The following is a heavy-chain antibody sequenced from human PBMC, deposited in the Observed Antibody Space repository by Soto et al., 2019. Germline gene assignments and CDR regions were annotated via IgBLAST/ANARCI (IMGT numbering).Heavy chain of an antibody. CDR3: ARHRIAVTGEYFDY. CDR2: IYHSGNT. D-gene: IGHD6-19*01. J-gene: IGHJ4*02. CDR1: GISVSTSDYY. V-gene: IGHV4-61*08. Sequence: PSETLSLTCTVSGISVSTSDYYWGWVRQPPGKGLDWIGNIYHSGNTNYNPSLKSRVTISVDTSKNQFSLKLSSVTATDTAVYYCARHRIAVTGEYFDYWGQGTLVTVSS.